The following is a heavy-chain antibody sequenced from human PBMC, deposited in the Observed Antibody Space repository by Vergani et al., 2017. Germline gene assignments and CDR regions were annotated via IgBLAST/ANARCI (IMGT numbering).Heavy chain of an antibody. D-gene: IGHD3-22*01. CDR1: GGSISSGDYY. V-gene: IGHV4-30-4*01. CDR2: IYYSGST. CDR3: ARSITXIVVVTSEGSWFDP. J-gene: IGHJ5*02. Sequence: QVQLQESGPGLVKPSQTLSLTCTVSGGSISSGDYYWSWIRQPPGKGLGWIGYIYYSGSTYYNPSLKSRVTISVDTSKNQFSLKLSSVTAADTAVYYCARSITXIVVVTSEGSWFDPWGQGTLVTVSS.